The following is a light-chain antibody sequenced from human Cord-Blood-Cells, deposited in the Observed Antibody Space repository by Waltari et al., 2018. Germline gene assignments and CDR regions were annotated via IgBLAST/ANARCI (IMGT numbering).Light chain of an antibody. CDR3: QQYGSSPYT. Sequence: EIVLTQSPGTLSLSPGESATLPCRASQSVSSSYLAWYQKKPGQAPRLLIYGASSRATGIPDRFSGSGSGTDFTLTISRLEPEDFAVYYCQQYGSSPYTFGQGTKLEIK. CDR1: QSVSSSY. J-gene: IGKJ2*01. V-gene: IGKV3-20*01. CDR2: GAS.